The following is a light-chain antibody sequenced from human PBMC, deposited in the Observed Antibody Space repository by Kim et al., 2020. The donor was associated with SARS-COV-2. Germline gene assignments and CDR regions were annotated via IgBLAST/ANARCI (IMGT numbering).Light chain of an antibody. CDR1: SSDVGGYNY. J-gene: IGLJ3*02. CDR2: DVS. CDR3: FSYAGIYTWV. Sequence: GPSLTCSCTGTSSDVGGYNYASWHQQHPGQAPNLMIYDVSRRPSGAPVRFSCSKSGNTASLTISGLQAEAAADYSCFSYAGIYTWVFGGGTQLTVL. V-gene: IGLV2-11*01.